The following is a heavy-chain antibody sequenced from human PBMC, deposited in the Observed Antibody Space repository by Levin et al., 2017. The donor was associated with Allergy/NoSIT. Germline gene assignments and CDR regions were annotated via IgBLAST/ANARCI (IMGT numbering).Heavy chain of an antibody. Sequence: GSLRLSCAASGFTFNNYAMSWVRQAPGKGLEWVSAISGGGSSTYYADSVKGRFTISRDNSKSTLYLQMNTLRAEDTAVYYCAKDREGVALVVPATYYFDYWGQGTLVTVSS. CDR3: AKDREGVALVVPATYYFDY. J-gene: IGHJ4*02. D-gene: IGHD2-15*01. CDR2: ISGGGSST. V-gene: IGHV3-23*01. CDR1: GFTFNNYA.